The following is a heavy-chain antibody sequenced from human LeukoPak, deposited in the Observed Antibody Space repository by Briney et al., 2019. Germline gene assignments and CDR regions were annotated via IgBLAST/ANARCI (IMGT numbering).Heavy chain of an antibody. D-gene: IGHD6-19*01. CDR2: ISAYNAYT. CDR3: AIGVAGTHFDY. Sequence: ASVKVSCKAPGHTFDYGVSWVRRAPGQGLEWMGWISAYNAYTNYPQKVQGRVTMTTDTTTSTVYMELRGLRSDDTAVYYCAIGVAGTHFDYWGQGTLVTVSS. J-gene: IGHJ4*02. V-gene: IGHV1-18*01. CDR1: GHTFDYG.